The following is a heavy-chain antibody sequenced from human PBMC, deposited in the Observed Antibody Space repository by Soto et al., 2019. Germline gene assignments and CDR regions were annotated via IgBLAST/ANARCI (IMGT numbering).Heavy chain of an antibody. D-gene: IGHD3-10*01. V-gene: IGHV3-23*01. CDR3: AKFMVRGIYYVYYMDV. CDR2: ISGSGGST. J-gene: IGHJ6*03. CDR1: GFTFSSYA. Sequence: GGSLRLSCAASGFTFSSYAMSWVRQAPGKGLEWVSTISGSGGSTYYADSVKGRFTISRDNSKNTLCLQMNSLRAEDTAVYYCAKFMVRGIYYVYYMDVWGKGTTVTVSS.